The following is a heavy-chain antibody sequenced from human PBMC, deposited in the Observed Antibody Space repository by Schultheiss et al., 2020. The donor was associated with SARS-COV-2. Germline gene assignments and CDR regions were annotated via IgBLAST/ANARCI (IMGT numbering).Heavy chain of an antibody. V-gene: IGHV1-8*01. Sequence: GESLKISCKASGYTFSSFDINWVRQATGQGLEWMGRMNPNSGDTGYAQMFQGRVTMTRNPSISTAYMELSSLRSEDTAVYYCARVFSDRSGYYFDYWGQGTLVTVSS. D-gene: IGHD3-22*01. CDR2: MNPNSGDT. CDR1: GYTFSSFD. CDR3: ARVFSDRSGYYFDY. J-gene: IGHJ4*02.